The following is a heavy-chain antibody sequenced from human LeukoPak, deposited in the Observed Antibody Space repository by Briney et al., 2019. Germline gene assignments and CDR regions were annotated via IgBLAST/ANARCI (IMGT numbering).Heavy chain of an antibody. CDR3: AREADYDSSGYRTYYFDY. CDR2: INASSGST. J-gene: IGHJ4*02. V-gene: IGHV1-46*01. CDR1: GYTFTSYY. D-gene: IGHD3-22*01. Sequence: ASVKVSCKASGYTFTSYYMHWVRQAPGQGLEWMGIINASSGSTSYAQKFQGRVTMTRDTSTSTVYMELSILRSEDTAVYYCAREADYDSSGYRTYYFDYWGQGTLVTVS.